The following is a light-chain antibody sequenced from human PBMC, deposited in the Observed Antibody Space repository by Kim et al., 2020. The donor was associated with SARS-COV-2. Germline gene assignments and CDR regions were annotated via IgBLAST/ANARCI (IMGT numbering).Light chain of an antibody. J-gene: IGLJ3*02. CDR1: SSNIGSNY. V-gene: IGLV1-47*01. CDR3: AAWDDSHWV. Sequence: QSVLTQPPSASGTPGQRVTISCSGSSSNIGSNYVYWYQQLPGTAPKLLIYRNNQRPSGVPDRLSGSKSGTSASLAISGLRSEDEADYYCAAWDDSHWVFGGGTKLTVL. CDR2: RNN.